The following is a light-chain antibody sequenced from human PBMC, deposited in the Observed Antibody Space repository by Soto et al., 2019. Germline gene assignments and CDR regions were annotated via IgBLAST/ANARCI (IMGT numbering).Light chain of an antibody. Sequence: AIQMTQSPSSLSASVGDRVTITCRASQDIRNYLGWYQQTPGKAPKLLIYGAYSLQSGVPSRFSGSGSGADFTLTISSLQSEDFATYFCLQDYGYPWTFGQGTRVEVK. CDR2: GAY. CDR3: LQDYGYPWT. CDR1: QDIRNY. J-gene: IGKJ1*01. V-gene: IGKV1-6*01.